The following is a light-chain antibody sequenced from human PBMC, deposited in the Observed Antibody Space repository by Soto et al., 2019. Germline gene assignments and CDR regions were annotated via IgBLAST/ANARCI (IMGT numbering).Light chain of an antibody. CDR1: QTVSSY. Sequence: DIVLTQSLATLSLSPGERATLSCRASQTVSSYLLWYQQKPGQAPRLLIYDASNRATGIPARFSGSGSETDFTLTISSLEPEDFAVYYCLQRMNWPLTFGQGTRLEIK. J-gene: IGKJ5*01. CDR2: DAS. V-gene: IGKV3-11*01. CDR3: LQRMNWPLT.